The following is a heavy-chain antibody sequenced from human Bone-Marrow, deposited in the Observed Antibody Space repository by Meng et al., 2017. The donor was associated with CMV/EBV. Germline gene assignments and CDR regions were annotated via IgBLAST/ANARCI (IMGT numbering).Heavy chain of an antibody. CDR3: AKDQDSSGYYYTNFYY. Sequence: GESLKISCAASGFTFSNYGMHWVRQAPGKGLEWVAFIRYDGSNKYYADSVKGRFTISRDNSKNTLYLQMNSLRAEDTAVYYCAKDQDSSGYYYTNFYYWGQGTLVTGSS. J-gene: IGHJ4*02. D-gene: IGHD3-22*01. CDR1: GFTFSNYG. CDR2: IRYDGSNK. V-gene: IGHV3-30*02.